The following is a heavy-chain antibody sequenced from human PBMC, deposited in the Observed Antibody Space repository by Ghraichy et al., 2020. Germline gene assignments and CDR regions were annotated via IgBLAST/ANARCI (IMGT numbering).Heavy chain of an antibody. V-gene: IGHV1-8*01. D-gene: IGHD3-22*01. J-gene: IGHJ6*02. Sequence: ASVKVSCKASGYTFTSYDINWVRQATGQGLEWMGWMNPNSGNTGYAQKFQGRVTMTRNTSISTAYMELSSLRSEDTAVYYCASANSSGYYWGFYYYYGMDVWGQGTTVTVSS. CDR1: GYTFTSYD. CDR3: ASANSSGYYWGFYYYYGMDV. CDR2: MNPNSGNT.